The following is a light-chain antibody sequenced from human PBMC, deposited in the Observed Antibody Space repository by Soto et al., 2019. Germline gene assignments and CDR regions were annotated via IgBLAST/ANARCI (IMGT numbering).Light chain of an antibody. Sequence: EIVMTQSPATLSVSPGDRATLSCRASQRVSSNLAWYQQKPGQAPRLLIYGASTRATGIPARFSGSGSGTEFTLTMSSLQSEDFSVYYCQQYKILPWTFGQGTKVEIK. V-gene: IGKV3-15*01. CDR1: QRVSSN. CDR3: QQYKILPWT. J-gene: IGKJ1*01. CDR2: GAS.